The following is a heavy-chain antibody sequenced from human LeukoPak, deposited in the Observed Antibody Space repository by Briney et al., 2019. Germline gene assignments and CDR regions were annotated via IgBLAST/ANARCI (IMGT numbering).Heavy chain of an antibody. CDR1: GFTFSSYA. V-gene: IGHV3-23*01. Sequence: PGRSLTLSCAASGFTFSSYAMSWVRQAPGKGLEWVSAISGSGSSTYYAGSVRGRFTTSRDNSKRTVYLQMNSLRVEDTAVYYCAPLAANIFDYWGQGTLVTASS. J-gene: IGHJ4*02. D-gene: IGHD6-25*01. CDR3: APLAANIFDY. CDR2: ISGSGSST.